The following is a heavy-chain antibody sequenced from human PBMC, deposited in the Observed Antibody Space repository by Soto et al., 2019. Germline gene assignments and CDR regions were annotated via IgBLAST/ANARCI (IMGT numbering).Heavy chain of an antibody. CDR3: ARIPIIAARRGGFDY. D-gene: IGHD6-6*01. V-gene: IGHV3-23*01. J-gene: IGHJ4*02. CDR2: ISGSGGNT. CDR1: GFTFSSYA. Sequence: PGGSLRLSCAASGFTFSSYAMSWVRQAPGKGLEWVSAISGSGGNTGYAQKFQGRVTMTRNTSISTAYMELSSLRSEDTAVYYCARIPIIAARRGGFDYWGQGTLVTVSS.